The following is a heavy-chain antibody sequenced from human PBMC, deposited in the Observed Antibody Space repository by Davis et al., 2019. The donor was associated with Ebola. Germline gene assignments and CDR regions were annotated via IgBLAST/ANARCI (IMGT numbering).Heavy chain of an antibody. Sequence: SVQVTCNASAGTFSSYAISWVRQPPGQGLEWMGRIIPILGIANYAQKFQGRVTITADKSTSTAYMELSSLRSEDTAVYYCARDFTMVRGVITGMDVWGQGTTVTVSS. J-gene: IGHJ6*02. V-gene: IGHV1-69*04. CDR3: ARDFTMVRGVITGMDV. CDR2: IIPILGIA. CDR1: AGTFSSYA. D-gene: IGHD3-10*01.